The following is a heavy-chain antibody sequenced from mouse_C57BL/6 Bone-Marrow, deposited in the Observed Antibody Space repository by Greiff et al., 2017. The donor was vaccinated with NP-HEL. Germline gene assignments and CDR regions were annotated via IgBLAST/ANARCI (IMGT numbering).Heavy chain of an antibody. V-gene: IGHV1-64*01. J-gene: IGHJ3*01. CDR3: ARYFSGDYDCFAD. CDR1: GYTFTSYW. CDR2: IHPNSGST. Sequence: QVQLQQPGAELVQPGASVKLSCKASGYTFTSYWMHWVKQRPGQGLEWIGMIHPNSGSTNYNEKFKSKATLTVDKSSSTAYMQLSSLTSEDSAVYYCARYFSGDYDCFADWGQGTLVTVSA. D-gene: IGHD2-4*01.